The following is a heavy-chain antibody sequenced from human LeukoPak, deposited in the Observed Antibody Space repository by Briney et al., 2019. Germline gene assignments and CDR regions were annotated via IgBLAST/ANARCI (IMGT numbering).Heavy chain of an antibody. CDR2: ISSNGGST. Sequence: GGSLRLSCAASGFTFSSYAMHWVRQAPGKGLEYVPAISSNGGSTYYANSVKGRFTISRDNSKNTLYLQMGSLRAEDMAVYYCARGRRIGDSSSYFDYWGQGTLVTVSS. J-gene: IGHJ4*02. V-gene: IGHV3-64*01. CDR1: GFTFSSYA. D-gene: IGHD6-6*01. CDR3: ARGRRIGDSSSYFDY.